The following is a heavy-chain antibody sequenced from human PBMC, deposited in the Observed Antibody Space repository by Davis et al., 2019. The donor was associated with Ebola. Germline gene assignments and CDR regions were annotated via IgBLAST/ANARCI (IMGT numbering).Heavy chain of an antibody. Sequence: HSQTLSLTCAISGDSVSSNSAAWNWIRQSPSRGLEWLGRTYYRSKWYNDYAVSVKSRITINPDTSKNQFSLQLNSVTPEDTAVYYCARDSRAYSSSSVSSYYFDYWGQGTLVTVSS. J-gene: IGHJ4*02. CDR1: GDSVSSNSAA. V-gene: IGHV6-1*01. CDR2: TYYRSKWYN. CDR3: ARDSRAYSSSSVSSYYFDY. D-gene: IGHD6-6*01.